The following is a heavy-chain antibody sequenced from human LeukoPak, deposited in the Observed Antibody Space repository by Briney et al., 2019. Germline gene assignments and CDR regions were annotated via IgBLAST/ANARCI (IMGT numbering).Heavy chain of an antibody. CDR3: ARGGTVLRPNSPYDY. D-gene: IGHD4-17*01. V-gene: IGHV1-46*01. CDR2: INPSGGRT. CDR1: GYTFTSYY. J-gene: IGHJ4*02. Sequence: GASVTVSFMASGYTFTSYYMHWVRQAPGQGLEWMGIINPSGGRTSYAQKFQGRVTMTRDTSTSTVYMELSSLRSDDTAVYYCARGGTVLRPNSPYDYWGQGTLVTVSS.